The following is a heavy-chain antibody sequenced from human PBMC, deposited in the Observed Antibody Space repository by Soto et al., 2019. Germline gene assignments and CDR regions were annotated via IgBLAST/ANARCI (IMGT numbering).Heavy chain of an antibody. CDR1: GGTFSTYT. V-gene: IGHV1-69*08. D-gene: IGHD4-4*01. J-gene: IGHJ5*02. Sequence: QVQLVQSGAEVKKPGSSVKVSCKASGGTFSTYTITWVRQAPGQGLEWMGRIIPIIGIINYAQKFQGRVTISAAKFTRTAYMELTGRRSADTAVYYCAGDPDSHYNDSHASSYPWGQGTLATVSS. CDR2: IIPIIGII. CDR3: AGDPDSHYNDSHASSYP.